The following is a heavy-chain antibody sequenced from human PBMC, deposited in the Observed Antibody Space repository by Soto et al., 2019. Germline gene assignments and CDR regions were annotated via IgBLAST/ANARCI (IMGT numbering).Heavy chain of an antibody. V-gene: IGHV1-46*01. CDR3: ARGPKSGNYFLSFFDY. CDR1: GYSFTRHY. CDR2: IFPGGVNI. Sequence: ASVKVSCKAIGYSFTRHYMHWVRQAPGQGLEWMGTIFPGGVNIAYAQKFEGRVTMTKDTTTSTVYMELNSLTSENTAIYYCARGPKSGNYFLSFFDYWGQGSLVTVSS. D-gene: IGHD1-26*01. J-gene: IGHJ4*02.